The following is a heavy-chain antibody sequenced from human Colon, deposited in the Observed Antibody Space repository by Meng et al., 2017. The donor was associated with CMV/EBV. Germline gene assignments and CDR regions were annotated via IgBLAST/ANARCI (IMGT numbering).Heavy chain of an antibody. CDR2: IGTAGDT. CDR3: ARTFGSHASDI. V-gene: IGHV3-13*03. Sequence: GESLKISCAACGFTFSSYDMHWVRQATGKGLEWVSAIGTAGDTYYPGSVKGQFTISRDDSKNSLYLQMNSLKVEDTAVYYCARTFGSHASDIWGQGTMVTVSS. D-gene: IGHD3-16*01. CDR1: GFTFSSYD. J-gene: IGHJ3*02.